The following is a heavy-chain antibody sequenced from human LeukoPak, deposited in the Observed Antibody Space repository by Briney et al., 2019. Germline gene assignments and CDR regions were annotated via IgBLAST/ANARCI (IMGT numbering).Heavy chain of an antibody. CDR2: ISNSGST. CDR3: VTNSIGYCSGGNCYQVSDS. D-gene: IGHD2-15*01. J-gene: IGHJ4*02. Sequence: PETLSLTCTVSGGSISSDFWSWIRQPPGKRLEWIGYISNSGSTNYNPSLKSRVSISVDTSKNQFSLKLSSVIAADTAVYYCVTNSIGYCSGGNCYQVSDSWGQGSLVTVSS. CDR1: GGSISSDF. V-gene: IGHV4-59*01.